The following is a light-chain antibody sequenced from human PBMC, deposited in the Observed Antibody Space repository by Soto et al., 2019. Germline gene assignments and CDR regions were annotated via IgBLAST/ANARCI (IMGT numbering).Light chain of an antibody. CDR1: QSISSS. V-gene: IGKV1-39*01. J-gene: IGKJ1*01. CDR2: AAS. Sequence: DIQMTQSPSSLSASVGDRVTITCRASQSISSSLNWYQQKPGKAPKLLIYAASSLQSGVPSRFSGSGSETEFTLTISSLQSEDFATYNCQQTDSTPPTFGQGTKTEVK. CDR3: QQTDSTPPT.